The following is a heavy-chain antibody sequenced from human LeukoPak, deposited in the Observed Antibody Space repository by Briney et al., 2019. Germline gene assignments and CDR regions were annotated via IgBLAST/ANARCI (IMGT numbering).Heavy chain of an antibody. CDR3: ARGSSDSGYV. D-gene: IGHD5-12*01. Sequence: QPGGSLRLSCAASGFTFSSYWMSWVRQAPGKGLEWVANIKQDGSEKNYADSVKGRFTTSRDNAKNSLYLQMNSLRVEDTAVYYCARGSSDSGYVWGQGTTVTVSS. V-gene: IGHV3-7*05. CDR1: GFTFSSYW. CDR2: IKQDGSEK. J-gene: IGHJ6*02.